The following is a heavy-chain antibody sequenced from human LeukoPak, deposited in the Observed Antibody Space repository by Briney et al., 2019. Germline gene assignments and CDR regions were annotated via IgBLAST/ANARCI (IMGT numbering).Heavy chain of an antibody. D-gene: IGHD3-16*02. CDR1: GFTFNSYG. V-gene: IGHV3-30*02. Sequence: GGSLRLSCAASGFTFNSYGIHWVRQAPGKGLEWVAFIRYDGSNKYYADSVKGRFTISRDNSKNTLYLQMNSLRAEDAAVYYCAKVITFGGVIVPPFDYWGQGTLVTVSS. J-gene: IGHJ4*02. CDR3: AKVITFGGVIVPPFDY. CDR2: IRYDGSNK.